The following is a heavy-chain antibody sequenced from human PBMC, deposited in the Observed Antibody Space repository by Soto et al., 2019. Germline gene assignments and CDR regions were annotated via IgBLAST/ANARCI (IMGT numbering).Heavy chain of an antibody. D-gene: IGHD2-2*01. J-gene: IGHJ6*02. V-gene: IGHV4-34*01. Sequence: PSETLSLTCAVYGGSFSGYFLTWVRQAPGKGLEWIVEINHSGRTNTNPSLKSRISTSVYTSKNQFSLRLSSVTAADTAFYYCARGPRCINTSCSNDFYHFGLDVWGQGTSVTVSS. CDR2: INHSGRT. CDR3: ARGPRCINTSCSNDFYHFGLDV. CDR1: GGSFSGYF.